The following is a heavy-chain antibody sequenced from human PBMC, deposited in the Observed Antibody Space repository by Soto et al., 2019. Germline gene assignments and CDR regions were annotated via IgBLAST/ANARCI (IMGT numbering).Heavy chain of an antibody. CDR1: GFAVSSKY. J-gene: IGHJ4*02. D-gene: IGHD6-19*01. CDR2: IYGGGTT. V-gene: IGHV3-53*01. Sequence: GSLRLSCAASGFAVSSKYMTWVRQAPGKGLEWVSVIYGGGTTYYADSVKGRFTISRDTAKNTLYLQMNSLRAEDTAAYYCARDRGWSLLDNWGQGTLVTGSP. CDR3: ARDRGWSLLDN.